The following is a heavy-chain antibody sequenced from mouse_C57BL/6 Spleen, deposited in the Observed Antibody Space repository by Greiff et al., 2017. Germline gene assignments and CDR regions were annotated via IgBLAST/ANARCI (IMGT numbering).Heavy chain of an antibody. CDR3: ARGDYGYYFDY. J-gene: IGHJ2*01. Sequence: LQPGAELVMPGASVKLSCKASGYTFTSYWMHWVKQRPGQGLEWIGEIDPSDSYTNYNQKFKGKSTLTVDKSSSTAYMQLSSLTSEDSAVYYCARGDYGYYFDYWGQGTTLTVSS. CDR2: IDPSDSYT. CDR1: GYTFTSYW. D-gene: IGHD2-4*01. V-gene: IGHV1-69*01.